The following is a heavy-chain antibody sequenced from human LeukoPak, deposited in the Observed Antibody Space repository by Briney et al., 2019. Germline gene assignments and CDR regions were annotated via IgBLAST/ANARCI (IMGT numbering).Heavy chain of an antibody. V-gene: IGHV3-33*01. D-gene: IGHD4-23*01. Sequence: PGGSLRLPCAASGFTFSSYHMHWVRQAPGKGPEWVAVIWYDGSNKYYADSVKGRFTISRDNSKNTLYLQINSLRAEDTAVYYCAGGLNSGSAYYYYYYMDVWGKGTTVTASS. J-gene: IGHJ6*03. CDR2: IWYDGSNK. CDR1: GFTFSSYH. CDR3: AGGLNSGSAYYYYYYMDV.